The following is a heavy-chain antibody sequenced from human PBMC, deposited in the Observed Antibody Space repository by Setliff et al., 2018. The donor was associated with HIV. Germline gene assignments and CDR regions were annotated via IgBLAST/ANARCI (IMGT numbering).Heavy chain of an antibody. J-gene: IGHJ4*02. CDR2: ITAKFNGYVK. D-gene: IGHD3-16*01. Sequence: GGSLRLSCATSGFILSDYYMDWIRQPPGKGLEWVGRITAKFNGYVKEYAASVQGRFTISRDDSKDSLFLQMNNLKTEDTAVYYCVRAAAGLDIWSQKILVTVSS. CDR3: VRAAAGLDI. V-gene: IGHV3-72*01. CDR1: GFILSDYY.